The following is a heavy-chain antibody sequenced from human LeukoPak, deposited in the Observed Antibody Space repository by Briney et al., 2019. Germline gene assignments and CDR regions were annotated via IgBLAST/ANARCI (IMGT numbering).Heavy chain of an antibody. D-gene: IGHD2-15*01. CDR3: ARTHCSGGSCPLSH. Sequence: PGGSLRLSCAASGFTFSSYSVKWVCQAPGKGLEWVAYISSSSSYIHHVDSVKGRFTISRDNAKNSLYLQMNSLRGEDTAVYYCARTHCSGGSCPLSHWGQGTLVTVSS. J-gene: IGHJ4*02. V-gene: IGHV3-21*01. CDR1: GFTFSSYS. CDR2: ISSSSSYI.